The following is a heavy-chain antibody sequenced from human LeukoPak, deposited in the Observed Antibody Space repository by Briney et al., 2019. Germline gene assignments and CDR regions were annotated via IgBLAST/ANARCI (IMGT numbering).Heavy chain of an antibody. CDR3: ARDMGGGGNSDY. Sequence: ASVKVSCKASGGTFSSYAISWVRQAPGQGLEWMGWVSGYSGNTNYAQKLQGRVTMTTDTSTSTAYMELRSLRSDDTAVYYCARDMGGGGNSDYWGQGTLVTVSS. V-gene: IGHV1-18*01. D-gene: IGHD4-23*01. J-gene: IGHJ4*02. CDR1: GGTFSSYA. CDR2: VSGYSGNT.